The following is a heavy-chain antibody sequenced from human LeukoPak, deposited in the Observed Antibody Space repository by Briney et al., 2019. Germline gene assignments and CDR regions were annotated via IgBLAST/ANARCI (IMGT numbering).Heavy chain of an antibody. J-gene: IGHJ4*02. CDR2: IVGSGGSA. Sequence: GGSLRLSCAASGFTFSSYAMSWVRQAPGKGLEWVSGIVGSGGSAYYANSVKGRFTISRDNSKNTLYLQMNGLRAEDTAVYYCAKPPNYDSDAPQVDYWGQGTLVTVSS. CDR3: AKPPNYDSDAPQVDY. CDR1: GFTFSSYA. V-gene: IGHV3-23*01. D-gene: IGHD3-22*01.